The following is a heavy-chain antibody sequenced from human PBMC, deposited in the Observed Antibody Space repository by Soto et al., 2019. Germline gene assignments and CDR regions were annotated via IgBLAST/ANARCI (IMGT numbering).Heavy chain of an antibody. CDR3: ARDDDRPDNGLDM. Sequence: QVQLVESGGGVVQPGRSLRLSCAASGFTFSNYGMHWVRQAPGKGLEWLAVILNDGGDQNYGDSVKGRFTIPRDNSKNTLYLQINSLRVEDTAVYYCARDDDRPDNGLDMWGQGTMVTVSS. J-gene: IGHJ3*02. D-gene: IGHD2-8*01. V-gene: IGHV3-30*19. CDR1: GFTFSNYG. CDR2: ILNDGGDQ.